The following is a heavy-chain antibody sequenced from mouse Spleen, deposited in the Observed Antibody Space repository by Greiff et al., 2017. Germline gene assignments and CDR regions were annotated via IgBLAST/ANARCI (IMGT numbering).Heavy chain of an antibody. Sequence: EVNLVESGGGLVKPGGSLKLSCAASGFTFSSYAMSWVRQTPEKRLEWVAAINSNGGSTYYPDTVKDRFTISRDNAKNTLYLQMSSLRSEDTALYYCARHEDGYWDYAMDYWGQGTSVTVSS. D-gene: IGHD2-3*01. CDR1: GFTFSSYA. CDR2: INSNGGST. CDR3: ARHEDGYWDYAMDY. J-gene: IGHJ4*01. V-gene: IGHV5-6-2*01.